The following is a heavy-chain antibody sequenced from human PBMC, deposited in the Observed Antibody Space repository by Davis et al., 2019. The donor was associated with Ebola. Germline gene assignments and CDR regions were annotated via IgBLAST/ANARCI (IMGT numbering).Heavy chain of an antibody. V-gene: IGHV4-59*11. CDR2: IYSSGNT. CDR3: ARGIWFGELIYYYYGMDV. CDR1: GGSISSHY. Sequence: GSLRLSCTVSGGSISSHYWSWIRQPPGKGLEWIGYIYSSGNTNYNPSLKSRVTISVDTSKNQFSLKLSSVTAADTAVYYCARGIWFGELIYYYYGMDVWGQGTTVTVSS. J-gene: IGHJ6*02. D-gene: IGHD3-10*01.